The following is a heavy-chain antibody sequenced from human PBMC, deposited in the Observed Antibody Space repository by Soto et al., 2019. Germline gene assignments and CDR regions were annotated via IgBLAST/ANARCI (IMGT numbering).Heavy chain of an antibody. CDR2: IYYSGST. CDR3: ARHLRRFVVVVPAAIGWFDP. J-gene: IGHJ5*02. Sequence: QLQLQESGPGLVKPSETLSLTCTVSGGSISSSSYYWGWIRQPPGKGLEWIGSIYYSGSTYYNPSLKSRVTISVDTSKNQFSLKLSSVTAADTAVYYCARHLRRFVVVVPAAIGWFDPWGQGTLVTVSS. V-gene: IGHV4-39*01. D-gene: IGHD2-2*02. CDR1: GGSISSSSYY.